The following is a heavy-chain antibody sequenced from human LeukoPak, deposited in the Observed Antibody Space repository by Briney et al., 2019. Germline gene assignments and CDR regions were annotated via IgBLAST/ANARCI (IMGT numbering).Heavy chain of an antibody. J-gene: IGHJ4*02. Sequence: GGTLRLSCAASGFTFSSYGMSWVRQAPGKGLEWVSAISGSGGSTYYADSVKGRFTISRDNSKNTLYLQMNSLRAEDTAVYYCAKVDNWNDGRGDYWGQGTLVTVPS. CDR3: AKVDNWNDGRGDY. V-gene: IGHV3-23*01. D-gene: IGHD1-20*01. CDR2: ISGSGGST. CDR1: GFTFSSYG.